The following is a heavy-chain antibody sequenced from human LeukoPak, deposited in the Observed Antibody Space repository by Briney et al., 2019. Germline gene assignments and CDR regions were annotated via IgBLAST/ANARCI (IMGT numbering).Heavy chain of an antibody. CDR3: ARSGSSTSCDY. Sequence: GGSLRLSCAASGFTFSSYGMHWVRQAPGKGLEWVSSISSSSSYIYYADSVKGRFTISRDSAKNSLYLQMNSLRAEDTAVYYCARSGSSTSCDYWGQGTLVTVSS. V-gene: IGHV3-21*01. D-gene: IGHD2-2*01. CDR2: ISSSSSYI. CDR1: GFTFSSYG. J-gene: IGHJ4*02.